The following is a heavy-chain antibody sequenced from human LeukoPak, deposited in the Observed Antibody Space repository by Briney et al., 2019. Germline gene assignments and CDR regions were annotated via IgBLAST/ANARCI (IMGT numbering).Heavy chain of an antibody. Sequence: GGSLRLSCAASGFTFSSYWMHWVRQAPGKGLVLVSRINSDGSSTTYADSVKGRFTISRDNSKNTLYLQMNSLRAEDTAVYYCAKDHLIVATTYLDYWGQGTLVTVSS. CDR1: GFTFSSYW. CDR3: AKDHLIVATTYLDY. V-gene: IGHV3-74*01. D-gene: IGHD5-12*01. J-gene: IGHJ4*02. CDR2: INSDGSST.